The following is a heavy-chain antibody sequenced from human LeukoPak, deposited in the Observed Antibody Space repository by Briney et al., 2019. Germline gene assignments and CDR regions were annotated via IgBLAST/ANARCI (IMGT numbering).Heavy chain of an antibody. CDR3: ARAVNPRYCSSTSCYGYFQH. D-gene: IGHD2-2*01. CDR1: GGSISSYY. CDR2: IYTSGST. J-gene: IGHJ1*01. V-gene: IGHV4-4*08. Sequence: SETLSLTCTVSGGSISSYYWSWIRQPPGKGLEWIGRIYTSGSTNYNPSLKSRVTISVDTSKNQFSLKLSSVTAADTAVYYCARAVNPRYCSSTSCYGYFQHWGQGTLVTVSS.